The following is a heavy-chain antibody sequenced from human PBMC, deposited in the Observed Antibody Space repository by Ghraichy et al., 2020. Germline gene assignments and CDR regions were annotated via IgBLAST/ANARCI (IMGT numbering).Heavy chain of an antibody. Sequence: GGSLRLSCAASGFTFSSYDMHWVRQATGKGLEWVSAIGTAGDTYYPGSVKGRFTISRENAKNSLYLQMNSLRAGDTAVYYCARATRGDGMDVWGQGTTVTVSS. CDR1: GFTFSSYD. V-gene: IGHV3-13*01. CDR3: ARATRGDGMDV. CDR2: IGTAGDT. J-gene: IGHJ6*02. D-gene: IGHD3-10*01.